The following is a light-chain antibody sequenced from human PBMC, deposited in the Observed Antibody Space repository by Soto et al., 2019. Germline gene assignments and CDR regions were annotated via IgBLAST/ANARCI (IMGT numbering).Light chain of an antibody. CDR2: GAS. V-gene: IGKV3-20*01. J-gene: IGKJ4*01. CDR1: QSVSSN. CDR3: QQYVSTPLT. Sequence: EIVMTQSPATLSVSPGERATLSCRASQSVSSNLAWYQQKPGQAPRLLIYGASSRATGIPDRFSGSGSGTDFTLTISRLEPEDFAVYYCQQYVSTPLTFGGGTKVDI.